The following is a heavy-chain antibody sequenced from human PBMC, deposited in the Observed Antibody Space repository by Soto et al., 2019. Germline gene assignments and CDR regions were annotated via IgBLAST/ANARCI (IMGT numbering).Heavy chain of an antibody. CDR1: GFTFSNAW. Sequence: GGSLRLSCAASGFTFSNAWMSWVRQAPGKGLEWVGRIKSKTDGGTTDYAAPVKGRFTISRDDSKNTLYLQMNSLKTEDTAVYYCTTENYDFWSGYWLPLGGFDPWGQGTLVTVSS. D-gene: IGHD3-3*01. V-gene: IGHV3-15*01. CDR3: TTENYDFWSGYWLPLGGFDP. J-gene: IGHJ5*02. CDR2: IKSKTDGGTT.